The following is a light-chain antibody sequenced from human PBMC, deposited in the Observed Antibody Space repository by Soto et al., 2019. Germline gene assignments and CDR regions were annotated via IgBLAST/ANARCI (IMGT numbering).Light chain of an antibody. Sequence: IQLTQSPSSLSASVGDRVTITCRASQGIDNYLAWYQQKPGKAPKLLIYAASTLQSGVPSRFSGRGSGTDFTLTISSLQSEDFATYSCQQLSGFPWTFGQGTKVEIK. CDR3: QQLSGFPWT. J-gene: IGKJ1*01. V-gene: IGKV1-9*01. CDR1: QGIDNY. CDR2: AAS.